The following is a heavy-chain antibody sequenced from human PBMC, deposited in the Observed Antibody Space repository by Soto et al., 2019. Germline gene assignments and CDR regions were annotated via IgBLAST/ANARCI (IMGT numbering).Heavy chain of an antibody. V-gene: IGHV4-39*02. D-gene: IGHD4-17*01. J-gene: IGHJ4*02. Sequence: QLQLQESGPGLVKPSETLSLTCSVSGGSISSSSYYWGWIRQPPGKGLEWIGNIYYSGSTYYNPSRTSRVTISVDTSKNQFSLKLSSVTAADTAVYYCARGARLRENYFDYWGQGTLVTVSS. CDR1: GGSISSSSYY. CDR2: IYYSGST. CDR3: ARGARLRENYFDY.